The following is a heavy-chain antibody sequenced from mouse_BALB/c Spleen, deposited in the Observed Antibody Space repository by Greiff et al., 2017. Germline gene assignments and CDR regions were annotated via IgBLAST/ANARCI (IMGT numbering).Heavy chain of an antibody. J-gene: IGHJ4*01. CDR2: ISYDGSN. Sequence: VQLKESGPGLVKPSQSLSLTCSVTGYSITSGYYWNWIRQFPGNKLEWMGYISYDGSNNYNPSLKNRISITRDTSKNQFFLKLNSVTTEDTATYYCAREGNYVMDYWGQGTSVTVSS. CDR3: AREGNYVMDY. CDR1: GYSITSGYY. D-gene: IGHD2-1*01. V-gene: IGHV3-6*02.